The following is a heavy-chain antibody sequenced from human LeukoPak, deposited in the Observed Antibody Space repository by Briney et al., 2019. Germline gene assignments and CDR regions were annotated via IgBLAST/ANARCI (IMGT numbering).Heavy chain of an antibody. J-gene: IGHJ4*02. CDR3: ARVGSADTAMVTYFDY. CDR1: GFTFSSYA. CDR2: ISYDGSSK. D-gene: IGHD5-18*01. V-gene: IGHV3-30-3*01. Sequence: GGSPRLSCAASGFTFSSYAMQWVRQAPGKGLEWVAVISYDGSSKYYADSVKGRFTISRDNSKNTLYLQMNSLRAEDTAVYYCARVGSADTAMVTYFDYWGQGTLVTVSS.